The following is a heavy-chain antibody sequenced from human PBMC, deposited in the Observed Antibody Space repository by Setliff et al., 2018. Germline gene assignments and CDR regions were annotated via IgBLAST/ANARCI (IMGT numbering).Heavy chain of an antibody. D-gene: IGHD2-8*01. CDR2: SNHGGST. J-gene: IGHJ4*02. V-gene: IGHV4-34*01. Sequence: SETLSLTCSVYGESFSNNYWSWIRQTPGKGLEWIGESNHGGSTSYHPSLKSRLTMSVDTSRNQFSLKLTSVTAADTAVYFCARDPGFHSGTWCLGDWGQGTQVTVSS. CDR1: GESFSNNY. CDR3: ARDPGFHSGTWCLGD.